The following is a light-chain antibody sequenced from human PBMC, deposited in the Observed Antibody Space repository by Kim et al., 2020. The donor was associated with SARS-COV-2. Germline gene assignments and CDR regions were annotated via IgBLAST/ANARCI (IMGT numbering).Light chain of an antibody. CDR2: DAS. J-gene: IGKJ5*01. V-gene: IGKV3-11*01. Sequence: LSPGETATLSCRARQSVSCYFAWYQQTRGQAPRLLIYDASNGATGLPARFSGSGSGTDFTLTISSLEPEVFAVYCCQQRNNWPITFGQGTRLEIK. CDR1: QSVSCY. CDR3: QQRNNWPIT.